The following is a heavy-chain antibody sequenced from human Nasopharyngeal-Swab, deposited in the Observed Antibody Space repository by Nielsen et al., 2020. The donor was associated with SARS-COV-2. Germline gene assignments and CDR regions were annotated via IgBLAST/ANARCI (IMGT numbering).Heavy chain of an antibody. J-gene: IGHJ6*03. Sequence: WVRQAPGQGLEWMGGFDPEVGETIYAQKFQGRVTMTEDTSTDTAYMELSSLRSEDTAVYYCATAGPAATDYYYMDVWGKGTTVTVSS. D-gene: IGHD2-2*01. CDR3: ATAGPAATDYYYMDV. V-gene: IGHV1-24*01. CDR2: FDPEVGET.